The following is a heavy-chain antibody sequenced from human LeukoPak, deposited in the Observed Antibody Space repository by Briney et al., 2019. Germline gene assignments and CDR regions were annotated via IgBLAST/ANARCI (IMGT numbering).Heavy chain of an antibody. V-gene: IGHV3-30-3*01. CDR1: GFTFSSYA. CDR3: ARYDKSIGGFDY. CDR2: ISYDGSNK. J-gene: IGHJ4*02. Sequence: GGSLRLSCAASGFTFSSYAMSWVRQAPGEGLEWVAVISYDGSNKYYADSVKGRFTISRDNSKNTLYLQMNSLRAEDTAVYYCARYDKSIGGFDYWGQGTLVTVSS. D-gene: IGHD3-9*01.